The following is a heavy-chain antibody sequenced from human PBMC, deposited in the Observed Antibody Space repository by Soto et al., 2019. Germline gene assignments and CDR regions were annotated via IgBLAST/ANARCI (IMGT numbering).Heavy chain of an antibody. CDR1: GGSISSYY. D-gene: IGHD1-20*01. CDR2: IYYSGST. CDR3: ASWAYNWKANWFDP. J-gene: IGHJ5*02. Sequence: SETLSLTCTVSGGSISSYYWSWIRQPPGKGLEWIGYIYYSGSTNYNPSLKSRVTISVDTSKNQFSLKLSSVTAADTAVYYCASWAYNWKANWFDPWGQGTLVTVSS. V-gene: IGHV4-59*01.